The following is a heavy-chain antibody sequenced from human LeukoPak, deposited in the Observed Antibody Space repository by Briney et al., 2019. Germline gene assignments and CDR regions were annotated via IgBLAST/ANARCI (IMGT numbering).Heavy chain of an antibody. D-gene: IGHD5-12*01. J-gene: IGHJ4*02. CDR3: AGALSRGYSGYDYGLGY. CDR1: GYTFINYG. CDR2: ISASNGNT. Sequence: GASVKVSCKASGYTFINYGVTWVRQAPGQGLEWMGWISASNGNTNYAQKLQGRVTMTTETSTSTAYMEPRSLRSDDTAVYYCAGALSRGYSGYDYGLGYWGQGTLVTVSS. V-gene: IGHV1-18*01.